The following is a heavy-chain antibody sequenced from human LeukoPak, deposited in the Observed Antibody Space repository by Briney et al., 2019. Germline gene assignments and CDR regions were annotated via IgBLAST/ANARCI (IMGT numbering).Heavy chain of an antibody. J-gene: IGHJ4*02. D-gene: IGHD3-10*01. CDR3: ARDGIRGVKI. Sequence: PSETLSLTCTVSGGSISSYYWSWIRQPPGKGLEWIGYIYFIRSTNYNPSLKSRVTMSVDTSKNQFSLKLSSVTAADTAVYYCARDGIRGVKIWGQGTLVTVSS. CDR1: GGSISSYY. CDR2: IYFIRST. V-gene: IGHV4-59*12.